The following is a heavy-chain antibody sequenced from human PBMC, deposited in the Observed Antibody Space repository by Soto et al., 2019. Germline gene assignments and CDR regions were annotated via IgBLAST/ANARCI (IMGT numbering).Heavy chain of an antibody. CDR3: ARWDSSSSVNWFDP. Sequence: SETLSLTCTVSGGSISSYYWSWIRQPPGKGLEWIGYIYYSGSTNYNPSLKSRVTISVDTSKNQFSLKLSSVTAADTAVYYCARWDSSSSVNWFDPWGQGTLVTVSS. J-gene: IGHJ5*02. V-gene: IGHV4-59*01. D-gene: IGHD6-6*01. CDR1: GGSISSYY. CDR2: IYYSGST.